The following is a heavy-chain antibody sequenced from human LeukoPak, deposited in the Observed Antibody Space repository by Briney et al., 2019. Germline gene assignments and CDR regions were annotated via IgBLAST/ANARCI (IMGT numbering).Heavy chain of an antibody. J-gene: IGHJ4*02. CDR3: ARRDGDNDRGFDY. CDR2: IWYDGSKK. V-gene: IGHV3-33*08. CDR1: GFTFSRYE. Sequence: QPGGSLRLSCAASGFTFSRYEMNWVRQAPGKGLEWVAVIWYDGSKKYYAVSVKGRFTISRDNSKNTLYLQMNSLRAEDTAVYYCARRDGDNDRGFDYWGQGTLVTVSS. D-gene: IGHD4-23*01.